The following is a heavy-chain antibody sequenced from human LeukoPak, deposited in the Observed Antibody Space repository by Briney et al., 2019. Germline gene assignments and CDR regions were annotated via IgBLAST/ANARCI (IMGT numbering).Heavy chain of an antibody. CDR3: ARRGGSPLGAFDI. Sequence: SETLSLTCTVSAVSISNYDWSWLRQPPGKGLELLGYIYYSGSTNYNPSLKSRVTISVDTSKNQFSLKLTSVTAADTAEYYCARRGGSPLGAFDIWGQGTMVTVSS. J-gene: IGHJ3*02. D-gene: IGHD1-26*01. V-gene: IGHV4-59*01. CDR1: AVSISNYD. CDR2: IYYSGST.